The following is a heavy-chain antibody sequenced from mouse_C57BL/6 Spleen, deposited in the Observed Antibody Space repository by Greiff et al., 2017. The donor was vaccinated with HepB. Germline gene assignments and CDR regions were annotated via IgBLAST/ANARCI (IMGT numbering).Heavy chain of an antibody. V-gene: IGHV1-69*01. CDR2: IDPSDSYT. J-gene: IGHJ2*01. Sequence: VKLQQPGAELVMPGASVKLSCKASGYTFTSYWMHWVKQRPGQGLEWIGEIDPSDSYTNYNQKFKGKSTLTVDKSSSTAYMQLSSLTSEDSAVYYCARGDGYIDYWGQGTTLTVSS. D-gene: IGHD2-3*01. CDR3: ARGDGYIDY. CDR1: GYTFTSYW.